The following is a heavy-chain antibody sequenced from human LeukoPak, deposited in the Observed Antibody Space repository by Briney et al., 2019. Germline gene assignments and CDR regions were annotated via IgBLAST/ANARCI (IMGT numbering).Heavy chain of an antibody. CDR1: GFTFSSYS. J-gene: IGHJ4*02. Sequence: PGGSLRLSCAASGFTFSSYSMNWVRQAPGKGLEWVSYISSSSTIYYADSVKGRFTVSRDNAKNSLYLQMNSLRAEDTAVYYCARDFGSSWSSFDYWGQGTLVTVSS. D-gene: IGHD6-13*01. CDR3: ARDFGSSWSSFDY. V-gene: IGHV3-48*04. CDR2: ISSSSTI.